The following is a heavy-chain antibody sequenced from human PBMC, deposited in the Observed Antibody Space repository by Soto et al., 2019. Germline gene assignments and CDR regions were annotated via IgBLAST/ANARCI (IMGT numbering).Heavy chain of an antibody. CDR2: INPSGGST. Sequence: ASVKVSCKASGYTFTSYYMHWVRQAPGQGLEWMGIINPSGGSTSYAQKFQGRVTMTRDTSTSTVYMELSSLRSEDTAVYYCARRENGYYYDTSGSDAFDIWGQGTMVTVSS. CDR1: GYTFTSYY. CDR3: ARRENGYYYDTSGSDAFDI. V-gene: IGHV1-46*01. D-gene: IGHD3-22*01. J-gene: IGHJ3*02.